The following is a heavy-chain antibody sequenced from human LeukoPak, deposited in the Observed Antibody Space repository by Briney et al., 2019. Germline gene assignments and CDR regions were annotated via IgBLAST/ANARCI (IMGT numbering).Heavy chain of an antibody. V-gene: IGHV3-30*02. D-gene: IGHD6-13*01. CDR1: GFTFSNYA. J-gene: IGHJ6*03. Sequence: GGSLRLSCAASGFTFSNYAMHWVRQAPGKGLEWLAFIRYDESNKSYADSVKGRFTISRDNSKNTLYLQMNSLRDEDTAVYYCARGRDGYSSSWYHERYYYYYYMDVWGKGTTVTVSS. CDR3: ARGRDGYSSSWYHERYYYYYYMDV. CDR2: IRYDESNK.